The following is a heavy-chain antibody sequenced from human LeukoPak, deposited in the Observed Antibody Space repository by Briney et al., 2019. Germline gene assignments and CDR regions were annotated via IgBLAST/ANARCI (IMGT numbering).Heavy chain of an antibody. CDR2: MNPNSGNT. J-gene: IGHJ6*02. CDR1: GYTFTSYD. V-gene: IGHV1-8*01. Sequence: ASVKVSCKASGYTFTSYDINWVRQATGQVLEWMGWMNPNSGNTGYAQKFQGRVTMTRNTSISTAYMELSSLRSEDTAVYYCARGPLLGYCSGGSCQSGMDVWGQGTTVTVSS. CDR3: ARGPLLGYCSGGSCQSGMDV. D-gene: IGHD2-15*01.